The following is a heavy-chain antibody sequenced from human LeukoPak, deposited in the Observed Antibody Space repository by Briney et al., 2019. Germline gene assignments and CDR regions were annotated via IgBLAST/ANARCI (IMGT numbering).Heavy chain of an antibody. CDR1: GYSFTAFY. CDR2: IHFRRVDT. CDR3: ARDGDYGTGSYYRGCIDS. J-gene: IGHJ4*02. V-gene: IGHV1-2*02. Sequence: ASVTVSFMTSGYSFTAFYIHGVRQAPGKGGEGMGWIHFRRVDTNYAQKFQCRVTMTRHTSITTAYFDLSSLRSDDTAVYYCARDGDYGTGSYYRGCIDSWGQGTPVSVST. D-gene: IGHD3-10*01.